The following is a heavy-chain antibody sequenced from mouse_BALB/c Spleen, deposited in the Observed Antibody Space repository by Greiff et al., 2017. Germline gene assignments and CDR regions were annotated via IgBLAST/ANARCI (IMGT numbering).Heavy chain of an antibody. J-gene: IGHJ2*01. V-gene: IGHV3-2*02. D-gene: IGHD2-10*02. CDR2: ISYSGST. Sequence: EVKVEESGPGLVKPSQSLSLTCTVTGYSITSDYAWNWIRQFPGNKLEWMGYISYSGSTSYNPSLKSRISITRDTSKNQFFLQLNSVTTEDTATYYCAREYGNYQYYFDYWGQGTTLTVSS. CDR3: AREYGNYQYYFDY. CDR1: GYSITSDYA.